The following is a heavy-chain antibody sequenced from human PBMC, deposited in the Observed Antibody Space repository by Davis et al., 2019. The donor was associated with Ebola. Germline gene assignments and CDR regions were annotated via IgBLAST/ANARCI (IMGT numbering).Heavy chain of an antibody. CDR1: GGSISSGGYS. CDR3: ARDPKSTLLPTTYYYYYGMDV. V-gene: IGHV4-30-2*01. D-gene: IGHD2-21*01. Sequence: MPSETLSLTCAVSGGSISSGGYSWSWIRQPPGKGLEWIGDISRSGHTYYNPSLRSRLTISVDTSKNQFSLKLSSVTAADTAVYYCARDPKSTLLPTTYYYYYGMDVWGQGTTVTVSS. CDR2: ISRSGHT. J-gene: IGHJ6*02.